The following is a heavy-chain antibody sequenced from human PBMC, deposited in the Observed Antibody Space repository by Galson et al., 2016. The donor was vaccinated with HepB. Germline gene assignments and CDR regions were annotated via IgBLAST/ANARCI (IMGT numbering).Heavy chain of an antibody. CDR1: GFIFSNYD. CDR3: VRGVAGCDY. V-gene: IGHV3-13*01. Sequence: SLRLSCAASGFIFSNYDMHWVRQVAGKGLEWVSCIDIAGDTYYPDSVKGRFTISRENAKSTVYLQINSLRAEDTAVYYCVRGVAGCDYWGQGTLVTVSS. D-gene: IGHD6-19*01. CDR2: IDIAGDT. J-gene: IGHJ4*02.